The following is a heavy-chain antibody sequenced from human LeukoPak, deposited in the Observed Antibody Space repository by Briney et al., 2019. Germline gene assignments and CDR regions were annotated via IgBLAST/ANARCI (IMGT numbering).Heavy chain of an antibody. Sequence: GGSLRLSCAASGFTFSSYWMSWVRQAPGKGLEWVANIKQDGSEKYYVDSVKGRFTISRDNAKNSLYLQMNSLRAEDTAVYYCARDVAAAAAIVDYWGQGTLVTVSS. D-gene: IGHD6-13*01. V-gene: IGHV3-7*01. CDR2: IKQDGSEK. CDR3: ARDVAAAAAIVDY. CDR1: GFTFSSYW. J-gene: IGHJ4*02.